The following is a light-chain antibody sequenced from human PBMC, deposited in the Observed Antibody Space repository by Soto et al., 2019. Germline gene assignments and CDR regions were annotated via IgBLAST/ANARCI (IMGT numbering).Light chain of an antibody. CDR1: SSDVGGYNY. V-gene: IGLV2-11*01. Sequence: LTQPRSVSGSPGQSVTISCTGTSSDVGGYNYVSWYQQHPGKAPKLMIYDVSKRPSGVPDRFSGSKSGNTASLTISGLQAEDEADYYCCSYAGSPYVVFGGGTKVTVL. CDR3: CSYAGSPYVV. CDR2: DVS. J-gene: IGLJ2*01.